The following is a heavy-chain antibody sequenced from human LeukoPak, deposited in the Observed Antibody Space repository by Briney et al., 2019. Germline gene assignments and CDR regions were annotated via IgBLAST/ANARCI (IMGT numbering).Heavy chain of an antibody. V-gene: IGHV3-43*01. CDR3: VKDPSSGSYFRSLDY. D-gene: IGHD1-26*01. Sequence: DSVRGRFTISRGNSKNSLYLQMNSLRSEDTGLFYCVKDPSSGSYFRSLDYWGQGTLVTVSS. J-gene: IGHJ4*02.